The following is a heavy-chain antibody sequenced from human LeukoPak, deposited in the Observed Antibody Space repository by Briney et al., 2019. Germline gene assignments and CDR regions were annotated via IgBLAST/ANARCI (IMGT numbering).Heavy chain of an antibody. D-gene: IGHD3-10*01. CDR3: ARDSGTTGEVKFDP. CDR1: GGSISSYY. V-gene: IGHV4-4*07. J-gene: IGHJ5*02. CDR2: IYTSGST. Sequence: SETLSLTCTVSGGSISSYYWSWIRQPAGKGLEWIGRIYTSGSTDYNPSLKSRVTMSVDTSKNQFSLKLSSVTAADTAVYYCARDSGTTGEVKFDPGGQGTLVTVSS.